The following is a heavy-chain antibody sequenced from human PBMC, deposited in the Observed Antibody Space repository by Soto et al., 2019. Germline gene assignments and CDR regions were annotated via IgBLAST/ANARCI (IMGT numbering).Heavy chain of an antibody. V-gene: IGHV1-69*13. CDR1: GGTFSSYA. CDR2: IIPIFGTA. J-gene: IGHJ4*02. D-gene: IGHD3-10*01. Sequence: SVKVSCKASGGTFSSYAISWVRQAPGQGLEWMGGIIPIFGTANYAQKFQGRVTITADESTSTAYMELSSLRSEDTAVYYCARVSYGSGSYYNPVIDYWGQGTLVTVSS. CDR3: ARVSYGSGSYYNPVIDY.